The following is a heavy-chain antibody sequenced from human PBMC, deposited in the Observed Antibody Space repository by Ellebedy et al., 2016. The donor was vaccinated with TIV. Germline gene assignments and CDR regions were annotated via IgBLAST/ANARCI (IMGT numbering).Heavy chain of an antibody. CDR2: IYSLNTYT. V-gene: IGHV3-21*06. CDR1: GFTFSEYS. Sequence: GGSLRLSCAASGFTFSEYSMSWVRQAPGRRLEWVASIYSLNTYTDYGDSVKGRFTVSRDNAKNSLYLQMNSLRSGDTAVYYCARDSIDYFEDDNYAYFDFWGQGTTVNVSS. J-gene: IGHJ4*03. D-gene: IGHD2/OR15-2a*01. CDR3: ARDSIDYFEDDNYAYFDF.